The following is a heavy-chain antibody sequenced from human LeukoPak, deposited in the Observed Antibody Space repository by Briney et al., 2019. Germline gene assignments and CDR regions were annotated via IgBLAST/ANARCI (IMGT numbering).Heavy chain of an antibody. V-gene: IGHV3-48*02. CDR1: GFTFSSYS. Sequence: PGGSLRLSCAASGFTFSSYSMNWVRQAPGKGLEWVSHITASGTAMFYADSVKGRFTISRDNAKNSLYLQMNSLRDEDTAVYYCARDGPHCSSTSCYIRDYYYGMDVWGQGTTVTVSS. J-gene: IGHJ6*02. CDR2: ITASGTAM. CDR3: ARDGPHCSSTSCYIRDYYYGMDV. D-gene: IGHD2-2*02.